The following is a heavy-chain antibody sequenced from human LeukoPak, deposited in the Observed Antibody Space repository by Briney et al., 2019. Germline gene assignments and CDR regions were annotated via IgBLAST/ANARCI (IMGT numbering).Heavy chain of an antibody. V-gene: IGHV3-23*01. J-gene: IGHJ4*02. CDR2: FSGTSST. Sequence: PGGSLRLSCAASGFTFSSFAMSWVRQAPGKGLEWVSTFSGTSSTSYADAVKGRVTISRDNSKNTLYLQMNNLRAEDTAVYYCRKLSKWTAQRYFLEYWGQGALVTVAS. CDR1: GFTFSSFA. D-gene: IGHD3-9*01. CDR3: RKLSKWTAQRYFLEY.